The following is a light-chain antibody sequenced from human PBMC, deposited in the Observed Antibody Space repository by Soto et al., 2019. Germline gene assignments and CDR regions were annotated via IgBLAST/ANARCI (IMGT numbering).Light chain of an antibody. V-gene: IGKV3-20*01. J-gene: IGKJ3*01. CDR3: QHYGNSPFT. CDR2: GAS. CDR1: QSVNSRY. Sequence: ENMLTQSPGTLSLSPGERATLSCRASQSVNSRYLAWYQQKPGQAPRLFIYGASNRATGIPDRFIGSGSGTDFSLTISRLELEDFAVYYCQHYGNSPFTFGPGTKVEIK.